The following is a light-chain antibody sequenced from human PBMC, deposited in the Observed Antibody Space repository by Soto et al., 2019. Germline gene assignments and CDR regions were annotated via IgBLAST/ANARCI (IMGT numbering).Light chain of an antibody. Sequence: EIVLTQSPGTLSLSPGERATLSCRTSQSVSNAYVTWYQQKRGQPPRLLIFGASNRATGIPDRFSGGGSGTDFSVSMSRVEREDFAVYYCQQYNRAACGFGRGSKLE. J-gene: IGKJ2*04. CDR3: QQYNRAACG. CDR2: GAS. CDR1: QSVSNAY. V-gene: IGKV3-20*01.